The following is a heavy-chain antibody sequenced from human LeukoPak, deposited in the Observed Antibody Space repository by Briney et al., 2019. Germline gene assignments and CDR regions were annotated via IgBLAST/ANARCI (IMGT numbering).Heavy chain of an antibody. CDR3: AGTTVTTGDY. V-gene: IGHV4-61*01. D-gene: IGHD4-11*01. Sequence: SETLSLTCTVSGGSVSSGSYYWSWIRQPPGKGLEWIGYIYYSGSTNYNPSLKSRVTISVDTSKDQFSLKLSSVTAADTAVYYCAGTTVTTGDYWGQGTLVTVSS. CDR1: GGSVSSGSYY. CDR2: IYYSGST. J-gene: IGHJ4*02.